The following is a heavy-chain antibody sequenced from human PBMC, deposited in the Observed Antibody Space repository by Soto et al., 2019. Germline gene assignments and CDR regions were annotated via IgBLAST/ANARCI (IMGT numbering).Heavy chain of an antibody. CDR1: GFTFSSYG. CDR3: AKDLYQPLNFDY. D-gene: IGHD2-2*01. Sequence: GGSLRLSCAASGFTFSSYGMHWVRQAPGKGLEWVAVISYDGSNKYYADSVKGRFTISRDNSKNTLYLQMNSLRAEDTAVYYCAKDLYQPLNFDYWGQGTLVTVSS. V-gene: IGHV3-30*18. CDR2: ISYDGSNK. J-gene: IGHJ4*02.